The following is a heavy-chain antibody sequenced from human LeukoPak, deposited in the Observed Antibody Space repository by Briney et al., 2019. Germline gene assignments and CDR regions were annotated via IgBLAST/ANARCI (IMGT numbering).Heavy chain of an antibody. D-gene: IGHD3-9*01. J-gene: IGHJ6*03. CDR3: ARGPLCPIRYFDWLLYPGYYYYMDV. CDR1: GYTFTSYD. V-gene: IGHV1-8*01. CDR2: MNPNSGNT. Sequence: GASVKVSCKASGYTFTSYDINWVRQATGQGLEWMGWMNPNSGNTGYAQKFQGRVTMTRNTSISTAYMELSSLRSEDTAVYYCARGPLCPIRYFDWLLYPGYYYYMDVWGKGTTVTVSS.